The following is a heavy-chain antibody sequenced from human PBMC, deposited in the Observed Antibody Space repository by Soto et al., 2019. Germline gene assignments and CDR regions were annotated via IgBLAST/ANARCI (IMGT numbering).Heavy chain of an antibody. Sequence: EVHLLESGGGLVQPGGSLRLSCAASEFTFSSYAMTWVRLAPGKGLEWVSSISHSPGNTYYADSVKGRFTISRDNSKNTLYLQMNSLRADDTAVYYCAKSGSHSYFDYWGQGTLVTVSS. J-gene: IGHJ4*02. D-gene: IGHD1-26*01. CDR2: ISHSPGNT. V-gene: IGHV3-23*01. CDR3: AKSGSHSYFDY. CDR1: EFTFSSYA.